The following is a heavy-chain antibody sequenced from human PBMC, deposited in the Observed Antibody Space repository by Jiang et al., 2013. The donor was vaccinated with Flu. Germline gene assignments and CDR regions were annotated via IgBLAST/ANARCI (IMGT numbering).Heavy chain of an antibody. D-gene: IGHD6-19*01. Sequence: RSLRLSCAASGFTFSSYGMHWVRQAPGKGLEWVAVISYDGSNKYYADSVKGRFTISRDNSKNTLYLQMNSLRAEDTAVYYCALPTSPIAVAVDWFDPWGQGTLVTVSS. CDR2: ISYDGSNK. V-gene: IGHV3-30*03. J-gene: IGHJ5*02. CDR3: ALPTSPIAVAVDWFDP. CDR1: GFTFSSYG.